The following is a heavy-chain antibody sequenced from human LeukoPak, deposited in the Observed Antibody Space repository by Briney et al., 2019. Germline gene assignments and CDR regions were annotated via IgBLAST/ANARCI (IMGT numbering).Heavy chain of an antibody. CDR2: ISGSGGST. D-gene: IGHD1-26*01. Sequence: GGSLRLSCAASGFTFDTYAMSWVRQAPGKGLECVSTISGSGGSTYYADSVKGRFTVSRDSSKNTLYVQMNSLRAEDTAVYYCAKLSGSCYYYYYMDVWGKGTTVTVSS. CDR1: GFTFDTYA. V-gene: IGHV3-23*01. CDR3: AKLSGSCYYYYYMDV. J-gene: IGHJ6*03.